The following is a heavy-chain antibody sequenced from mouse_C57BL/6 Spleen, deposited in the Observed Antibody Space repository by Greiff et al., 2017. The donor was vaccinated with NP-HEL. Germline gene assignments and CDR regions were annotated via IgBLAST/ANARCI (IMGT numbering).Heavy chain of an antibody. J-gene: IGHJ1*03. D-gene: IGHD4-1*01. CDR3: ARSALLTGTSYWYFDV. V-gene: IGHV1-50*01. CDR2: IDPSDSYT. CDR1: GYTFTSYW. Sequence: QVQLQQPGAELVKPGASVKLSCKASGYTFTSYWMQWVKQRPGQGLEWIGEIDPSDSYTNYNQKFKGKATLTVDTSSSTAYMQLLSLTSEDSSVYYCARSALLTGTSYWYFDVWGTGTTVTVSS.